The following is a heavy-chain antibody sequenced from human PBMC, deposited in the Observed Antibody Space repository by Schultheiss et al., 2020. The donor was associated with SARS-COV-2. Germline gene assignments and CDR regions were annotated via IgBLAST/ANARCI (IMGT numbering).Heavy chain of an antibody. V-gene: IGHV4-39*07. D-gene: IGHD5-18*01. CDR1: GGSISSSSYY. J-gene: IGHJ4*02. CDR3: AKGDTAMALGN. CDR2: IYYSGST. Sequence: SETLSLTCTVSGGSISSSSYYWGWIRQPPGKGLEWIGSIYYSGSTYYNPSLKSRVTMSVDTSKNQFSLKLSSVTAADTAVYYCAKGDTAMALGNWGQGTLVTVSS.